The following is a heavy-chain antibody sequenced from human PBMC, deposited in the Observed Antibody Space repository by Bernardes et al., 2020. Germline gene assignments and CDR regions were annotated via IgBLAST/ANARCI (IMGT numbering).Heavy chain of an antibody. CDR3: ARVFGSQDYIWGSYRY. V-gene: IGHV3-7*01. CDR1: GFTFSSYW. D-gene: IGHD3-16*02. Sequence: GGSLRLSCAASGFTFSSYWMSWVRQAPGKGLEWVANIKQDGSEKYYVDSVKGRFTISRDNAKNSLYLQMNSLRAEDTAVYYCARVFGSQDYIWGSYRYWGQGTLVTVSS. J-gene: IGHJ4*02. CDR2: IKQDGSEK.